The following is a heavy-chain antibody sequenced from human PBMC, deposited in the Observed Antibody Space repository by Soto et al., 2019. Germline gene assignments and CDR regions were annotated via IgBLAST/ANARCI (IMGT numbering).Heavy chain of an antibody. CDR3: ARGGTEEYKQWLATFDY. Sequence: GGSLRLSCAASGFTFSSYAMHWVRQAPGKGLEWVAVISYDGSNKYYADSVKGRFTISRDNSKNTLYLQMNSLRAEDTAVYYCARGGTEEYKQWLATFDYWGQGTLVTVSS. V-gene: IGHV3-30-3*01. D-gene: IGHD6-19*01. J-gene: IGHJ4*02. CDR2: ISYDGSNK. CDR1: GFTFSSYA.